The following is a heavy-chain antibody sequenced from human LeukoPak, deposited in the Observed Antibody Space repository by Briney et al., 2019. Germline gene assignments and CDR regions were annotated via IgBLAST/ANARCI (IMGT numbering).Heavy chain of an antibody. CDR2: ISSSGNTT. CDR1: GFSFSSHG. J-gene: IGHJ4*02. D-gene: IGHD6-19*01. CDR3: ARDGGSAWFLDY. Sequence: PGGTLRLSCAASGFSFSSHGMSWVRQAPGKGLEWVSYISSSGNTTYNADSVKGRFSITRDNAKNSLYLQMNSLRAEDTAVYYCARDGGSAWFLDYWGQGTLVTVSS. V-gene: IGHV3-48*04.